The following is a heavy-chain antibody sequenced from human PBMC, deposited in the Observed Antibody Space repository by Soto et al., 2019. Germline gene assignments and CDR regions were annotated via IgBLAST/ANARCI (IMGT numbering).Heavy chain of an antibody. V-gene: IGHV3-48*01. J-gene: IGHJ4*02. CDR2: ISSSSSTI. D-gene: IGHD3-9*01. CDR3: ARVVRYTPRFDY. CDR1: GFTFSSYS. Sequence: EVQLVESGGGLVQPGGSLRLSCTASGFTFSSYSMNWVRQAPGKGLEWVSYISSSSSTIYYADSVKGRFTISRDNAKNSMYLRLNSLRAEDTAVYYCARVVRYTPRFDYWGQGTLVTVSS.